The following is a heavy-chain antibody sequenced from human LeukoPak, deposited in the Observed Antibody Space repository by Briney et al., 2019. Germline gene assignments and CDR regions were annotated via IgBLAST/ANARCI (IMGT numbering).Heavy chain of an antibody. CDR1: GGSISSSSYY. CDR2: IYYSGST. D-gene: IGHD3-3*01. J-gene: IGHJ4*02. CDR3: ARSRQTIFGVVIRLDY. V-gene: IGHV4-39*07. Sequence: SETLSLTCTVSGGSISSSSYYWGWIRQPPGKGLEWIGSIYYSGSTYYNPSLKSRVTISVDTSKNQFSLKLSSVTAADTAVYYCARSRQTIFGVVIRLDYWGQGTLVTVSS.